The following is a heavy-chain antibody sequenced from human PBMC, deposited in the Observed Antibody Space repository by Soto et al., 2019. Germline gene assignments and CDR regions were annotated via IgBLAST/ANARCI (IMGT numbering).Heavy chain of an antibody. CDR1: GFTFSSYA. CDR3: AKDKNYYDISGYLHDAFDF. V-gene: IGHV3-23*01. Sequence: GGSLRLSCAASGFTFSSYAMSWVRQAPGKGLEWVSAISGSGGSTYYADSVKGRFTISRDNSKNTLYLQMNSLRAEDTAVYYCAKDKNYYDISGYLHDAFDFWGQGTMVTVSS. CDR2: ISGSGGST. J-gene: IGHJ3*01. D-gene: IGHD3-22*01.